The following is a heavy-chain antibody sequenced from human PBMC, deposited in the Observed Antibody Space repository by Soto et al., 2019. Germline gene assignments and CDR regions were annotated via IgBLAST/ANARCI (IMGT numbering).Heavy chain of an antibody. D-gene: IGHD5-18*01. V-gene: IGHV3-23*01. CDR3: AKVRDTAMAQPRLYFDY. CDR2: ISGSGGST. CDR1: GFTFSSYA. J-gene: IGHJ4*02. Sequence: GGSLRLSCAASGFTFSSYAMSWVRQAPGKGLEWVSAISGSGGSTYYADSVKGRFTISRDNSKNTLYLQMNSLRAEDTAVYYCAKVRDTAMAQPRLYFDYWGQGTLVTVSS.